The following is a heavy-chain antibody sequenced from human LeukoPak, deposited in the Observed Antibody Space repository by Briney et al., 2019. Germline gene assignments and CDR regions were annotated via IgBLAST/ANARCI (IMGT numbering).Heavy chain of an antibody. Sequence: ASVKVSCKASGYTFTSYYMHWVRQAPGQGLEWMGIINPSGGSTIYAQKFQGRVTMTEDTSTDTAYMELSRLRSDDTAAYYCARDRSIGSSWYVPVKPDAFDIWGQGTMVTVSS. J-gene: IGHJ3*02. CDR1: GYTFTSYY. CDR2: INPSGGST. CDR3: ARDRSIGSSWYVPVKPDAFDI. D-gene: IGHD6-13*01. V-gene: IGHV1-46*01.